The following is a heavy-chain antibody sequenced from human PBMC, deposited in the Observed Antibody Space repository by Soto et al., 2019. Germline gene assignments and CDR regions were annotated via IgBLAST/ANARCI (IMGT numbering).Heavy chain of an antibody. V-gene: IGHV3-23*01. Sequence: GGSLRLSCAASGFTFSSYAMSWVRQAPGKGLEWVSAISGSGGSTYYADSVKGRFTISRDNSKNTLYLQMNSLRAEDTAVYYCAKGRGVGATSGVSYGMDVWGQGTTVTVSS. D-gene: IGHD1-26*01. CDR1: GFTFSSYA. CDR3: AKGRGVGATSGVSYGMDV. J-gene: IGHJ6*02. CDR2: ISGSGGST.